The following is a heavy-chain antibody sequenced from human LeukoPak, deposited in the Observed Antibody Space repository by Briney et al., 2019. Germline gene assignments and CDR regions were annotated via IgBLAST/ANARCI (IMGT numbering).Heavy chain of an antibody. CDR3: ARDPLYLAMTTVTT. D-gene: IGHD4-11*01. V-gene: IGHV4-61*02. CDR2: IYTSGST. J-gene: IGHJ4*02. CDR1: GGSISSGGYY. Sequence: PSETLSLTCTVSGGSISSGGYYWSWIRQPAGKGLEWIGRIYTSGSTNYNPSLKSQVTISVDTSKNQFSLKLSSVTAADTAVYYCARDPLYLAMTTVTTWGQGTLVTVSS.